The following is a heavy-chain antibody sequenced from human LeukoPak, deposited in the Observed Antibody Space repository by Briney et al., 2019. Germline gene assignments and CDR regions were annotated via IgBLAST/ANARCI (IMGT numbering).Heavy chain of an antibody. CDR2: INHSGST. Sequence: SETLSLTCAVYGGSFSGYYWGWIRQPPGKGLEWIGEINHSGSTNYNPSLKSRVTISVDTSKNQFSLKLSSVTAADTAVYYCARVRGGIRYFDLWGRGTLVTVSS. J-gene: IGHJ2*01. CDR1: GGSFSGYY. D-gene: IGHD3-16*01. CDR3: ARVRGGIRYFDL. V-gene: IGHV4-34*01.